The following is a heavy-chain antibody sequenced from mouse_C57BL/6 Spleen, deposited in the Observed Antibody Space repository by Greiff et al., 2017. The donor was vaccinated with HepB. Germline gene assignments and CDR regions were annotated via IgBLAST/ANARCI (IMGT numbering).Heavy chain of an antibody. CDR2: IYPRSGNT. CDR3: ARDYGSSYVGFAY. CDR1: GYTFTSYG. V-gene: IGHV1-81*01. Sequence: LMESGAELARPGASVKLSCKASGYTFTSYGISWVKQRTGQGLEWIGEIYPRSGNTYYNEKFKGKATLTADKSSSTAYMELRSLTSEDSAVYFCARDYGSSYVGFAYWGQGTLVTVSA. D-gene: IGHD1-1*01. J-gene: IGHJ3*01.